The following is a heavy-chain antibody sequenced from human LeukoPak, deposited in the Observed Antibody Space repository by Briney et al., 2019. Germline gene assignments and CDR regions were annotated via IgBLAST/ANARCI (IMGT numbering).Heavy chain of an antibody. Sequence: SETLSLTCTVSGGPVCSGSYHWRWIRQPPGKGLEWIGYIYYSGSTNYNPSLKSRVTISVDTSKNQFSLKLSSVTAADTAVYYCARASAVVPADRNWFDPWGQGTLVTVSS. V-gene: IGHV4-61*01. J-gene: IGHJ5*02. CDR2: IYYSGST. D-gene: IGHD2-2*01. CDR3: ARASAVVPADRNWFDP. CDR1: GGPVCSGSYH.